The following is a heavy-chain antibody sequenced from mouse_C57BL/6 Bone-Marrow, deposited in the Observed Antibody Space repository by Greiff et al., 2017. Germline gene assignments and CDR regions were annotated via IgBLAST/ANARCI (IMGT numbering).Heavy chain of an antibody. Sequence: QVQLQQSGAELARPGASVKLSCKASGYTFTSYGISWVKQRTGQGLEWIGEIYPRSGNTYYNEKFKGKATLTADKSSSTAYMQLRSLTSEDAAVYICARREVIATVRDYWGQGTSVTVSS. J-gene: IGHJ4*01. CDR1: GYTFTSYG. CDR3: ARREVIATVRDY. D-gene: IGHD1-1*01. CDR2: IYPRSGNT. V-gene: IGHV1-81*01.